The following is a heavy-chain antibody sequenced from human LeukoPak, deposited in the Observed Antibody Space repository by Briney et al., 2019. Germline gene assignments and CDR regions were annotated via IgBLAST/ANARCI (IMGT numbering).Heavy chain of an antibody. CDR2: INHSGST. Sequence: PSETLSLTCAVYGGSFSGYYWSWIRQPPGKGLEWIGEINHSGSTNYNPSLKGRVTISVDTSKNQFSLKLSSVTAADTAVYYCARGVFVGDGYNLFYFDYWGQGTLVTVSS. D-gene: IGHD5-24*01. CDR1: GGSFSGYY. J-gene: IGHJ4*02. CDR3: ARGVFVGDGYNLFYFDY. V-gene: IGHV4-34*01.